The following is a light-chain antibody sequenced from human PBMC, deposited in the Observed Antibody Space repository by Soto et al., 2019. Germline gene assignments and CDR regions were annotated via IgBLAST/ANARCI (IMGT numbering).Light chain of an antibody. V-gene: IGKV3-11*01. CDR2: DAS. CDR1: QSISNH. Sequence: EIVLTQSPATLSLSPGERVTLSCRASQSISNHLAWYQQKPGQAPRLLIYDASNRATGIPARFSGSGSGTDFTLTISSLEPEDFAVYYFQQRNSWPLTFGQGTKVELK. CDR3: QQRNSWPLT. J-gene: IGKJ1*01.